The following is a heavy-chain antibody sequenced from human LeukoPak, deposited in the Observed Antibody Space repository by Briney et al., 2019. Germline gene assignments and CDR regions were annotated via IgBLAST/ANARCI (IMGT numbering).Heavy chain of an antibody. V-gene: IGHV4-61*02. CDR2: IYTSGST. Sequence: SETLSLTCTVSGGSISSGSYYWSWIRQPAGKGLEWIGRIYTSGSTNYNPSLKSRVTISLDTSKNQFSLKLSSVTAADTAVYYCANSIDFDYGDYYFDYWGQGTLVAVSS. J-gene: IGHJ4*02. CDR1: GGSISSGSYY. D-gene: IGHD4-17*01. CDR3: ANSIDFDYGDYYFDY.